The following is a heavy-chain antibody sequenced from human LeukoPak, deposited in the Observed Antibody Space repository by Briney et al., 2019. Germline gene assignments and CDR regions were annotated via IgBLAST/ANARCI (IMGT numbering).Heavy chain of an antibody. CDR2: IYSGGST. CDR3: ASITTVTSP. Sequence: PGGSLRLSCAASGFTFSSYSMSWVRQAPGKGLEWVSVIYSGGSTYYADSVKGRFTISRDNSKNTLYLQMNSLRAEDTAVYYCASITTVTSPWGQGTLVTVSS. J-gene: IGHJ5*02. V-gene: IGHV3-53*01. CDR1: GFTFSSYS. D-gene: IGHD4-17*01.